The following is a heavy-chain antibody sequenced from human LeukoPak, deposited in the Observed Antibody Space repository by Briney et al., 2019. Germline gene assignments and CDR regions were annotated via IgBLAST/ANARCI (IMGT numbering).Heavy chain of an antibody. Sequence: GGSLRLSCAASGFTFSNYGMSWVRQAPGKGLEWVSAISGSGGSTYYAHSVKGRFTISRDNSKNTLYLQMNSLRAEGTAVYYCAKSGDGRTDYWGQGTLVTVSS. CDR3: AKSGDGRTDY. CDR1: GFTFSNYG. D-gene: IGHD3-10*01. V-gene: IGHV3-23*01. CDR2: ISGSGGST. J-gene: IGHJ4*02.